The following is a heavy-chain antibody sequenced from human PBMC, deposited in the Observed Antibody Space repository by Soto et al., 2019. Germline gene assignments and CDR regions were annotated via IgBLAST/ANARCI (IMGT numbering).Heavy chain of an antibody. CDR2: IIPILGTA. CDR1: GGTFSSYA. J-gene: IGHJ6*02. V-gene: IGHV1-69*11. D-gene: IGHD3-16*01. CDR3: ARHLGGNHYYYGMDV. Sequence: QVQLVQSGAEVKKPGSSVKVSCKASGGTFSSYAISWVRQAPGQGLEWMGGIIPILGTADYAQKCQGRVTITADDFTSTADMELGSLRSEDTAVYYCARHLGGNHYYYGMDVWGQGTTVTVSS.